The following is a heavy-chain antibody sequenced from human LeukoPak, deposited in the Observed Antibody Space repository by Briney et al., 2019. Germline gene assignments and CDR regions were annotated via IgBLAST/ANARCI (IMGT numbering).Heavy chain of an antibody. J-gene: IGHJ3*02. Sequence: ASVKVSCKASGYTFTGYYMHWVRQAPGQGLEWMGWINPNSGGTNYAQKLQGRVTMTTDTSTSTAYMELRSLRSDDTAVYYCASAISPSYSSGSYLSGWGAFDIWGQGTMVTVSS. CDR3: ASAISPSYSSGSYLSGWGAFDI. CDR2: INPNSGGT. V-gene: IGHV1-2*02. D-gene: IGHD1-26*01. CDR1: GYTFTGYY.